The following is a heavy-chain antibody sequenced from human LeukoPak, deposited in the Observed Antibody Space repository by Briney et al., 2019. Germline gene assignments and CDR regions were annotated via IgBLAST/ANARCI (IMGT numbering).Heavy chain of an antibody. J-gene: IGHJ3*02. CDR1: GFTLSSYW. V-gene: IGHV3-74*01. D-gene: IGHD3-10*01. CDR3: ARVPGETTLDAFDI. CDR2: INSDGSST. Sequence: GGSLRLSCAASGFTLSSYWMHWVRQAPGKGLVWVSRINSDGSSTSYADPVKGRFTISRDNAKNTLYLQMNSLRAEDTAVYYCARVPGETTLDAFDIWGQGTMVTVSS.